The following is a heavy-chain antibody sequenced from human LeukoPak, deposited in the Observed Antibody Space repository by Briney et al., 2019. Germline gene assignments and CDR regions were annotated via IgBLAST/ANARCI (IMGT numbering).Heavy chain of an antibody. CDR2: IIPIFGTA. J-gene: IGHJ6*03. CDR3: ARQHSSGSYYMDV. CDR1: GGTFSSYA. D-gene: IGHD6-19*01. V-gene: IGHV1-69*06. Sequence: ASVKVSCKASGGTFSSYAISWVRQAPGQGLEWMGGIIPIFGTANYAQKFQGRVTITADKSTSTAYMELSSLRSEDTAVYYCARQHSSGSYYMDVWGKGTTVTVSS.